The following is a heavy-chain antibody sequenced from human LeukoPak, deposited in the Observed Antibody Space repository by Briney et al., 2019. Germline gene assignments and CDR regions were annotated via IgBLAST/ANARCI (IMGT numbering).Heavy chain of an antibody. CDR1: GGSFSGYY. CDR2: INHSGST. CDR3: ARRLANWFDP. J-gene: IGHJ5*02. Sequence: SENLSLTCAVYGGSFSGYYWSWIRQPPGKGLEWIGEINHSGSTNYNPSLKSRVTISVDTSKNQFSLKLSSVTAADTAVYYCARRLANWFDPWGQGTLVTVSS. V-gene: IGHV4-34*01.